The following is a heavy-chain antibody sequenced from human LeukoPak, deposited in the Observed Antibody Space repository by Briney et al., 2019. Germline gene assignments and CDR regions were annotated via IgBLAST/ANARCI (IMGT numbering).Heavy chain of an antibody. CDR1: GGSMSPYH. CDR2: IYYSGST. D-gene: IGHD6-19*01. J-gene: IGHJ4*02. CDR3: ARAVSGRFDY. V-gene: IGHV4-59*08. Sequence: SETLSLTCTVSGGSMSPYHWGLIRQPPGKGLEWTGYIYYSGSTNYNPSLNSRVTISVDTSKNQFSLRLSSVTAADTVIYYCARAVSGRFDYWGQGTLVTVSS.